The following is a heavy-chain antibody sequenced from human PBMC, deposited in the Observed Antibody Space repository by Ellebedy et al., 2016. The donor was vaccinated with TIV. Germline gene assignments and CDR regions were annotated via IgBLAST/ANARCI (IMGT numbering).Heavy chain of an antibody. CDR1: GYTFTSYG. J-gene: IGHJ6*03. D-gene: IGHD3-10*01. V-gene: IGHV1-18*01. Sequence: ASVKVSXXASGYTFTSYGISWVRQAPGQGLEWMGWISAYNGNTNYAQKLQGRVTMTTDTSTSTAYMELRSLRSDDTAVYYCARVVGLITMVRGAADYYMDVWGKGTTVTVSS. CDR3: ARVVGLITMVRGAADYYMDV. CDR2: ISAYNGNT.